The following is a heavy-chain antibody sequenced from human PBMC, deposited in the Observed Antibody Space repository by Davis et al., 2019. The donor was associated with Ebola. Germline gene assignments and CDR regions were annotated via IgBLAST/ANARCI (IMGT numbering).Heavy chain of an antibody. V-gene: IGHV3-23*01. CDR3: AKSSGSHSYFDY. Sequence: GGSLRLSCATSGFTFTHYAMPWYRQAPGQGLQWVASVTASGGHTFYADSVKGRFTISRDNSKNTLYLQMNSLRAEDTAVYYCAKSSGSHSYFDYWGQGTLVTVYS. CDR2: VTASGGHT. D-gene: IGHD1-26*01. J-gene: IGHJ4*02. CDR1: GFTFTHYA.